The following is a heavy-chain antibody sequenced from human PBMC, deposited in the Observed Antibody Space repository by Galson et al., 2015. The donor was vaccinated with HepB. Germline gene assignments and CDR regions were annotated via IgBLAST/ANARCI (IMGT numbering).Heavy chain of an antibody. D-gene: IGHD3-22*01. V-gene: IGHV3-9*01. CDR3: AKDIGSYDSSGYAFDS. CDR1: GFMFDAYA. CDR2: ISWNSGSI. J-gene: IGHJ4*02. Sequence: SLRLSCAASGFMFDAYAMHWVRQAPGKGLEWVSDISWNSGSIAYTDSVKGRFTISRDNAKNSLYLQMNSLRAEDTALYYCAKDIGSYDSSGYAFDSWGQGTLVTVSS.